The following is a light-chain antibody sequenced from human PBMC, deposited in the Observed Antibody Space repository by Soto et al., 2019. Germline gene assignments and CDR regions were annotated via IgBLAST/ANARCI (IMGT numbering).Light chain of an antibody. CDR3: CSYASSHPWV. Sequence: QSALTPPRSVSGAPGPSVTVSCTGTSIDVGTYDLVSWYQQLAAKAPKLIIYDVTKRPSGVHDRFSVSKSANTASLTISGLHAEDEADYYCCSYASSHPWVFGGGTKVTVL. V-gene: IGLV2-11*01. J-gene: IGLJ3*02. CDR2: DVT. CDR1: SIDVGTYDL.